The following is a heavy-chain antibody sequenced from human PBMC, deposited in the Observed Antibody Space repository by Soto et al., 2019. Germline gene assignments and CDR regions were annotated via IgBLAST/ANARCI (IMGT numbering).Heavy chain of an antibody. CDR1: GGSFSGYY. V-gene: IGHV4-34*01. Sequence: SETLSLTCAVYGGSFSGYYWSWIRQPPGKGLEWIGEINHSGSTNYNPSLKSRVTISVDTSKNQFSLKLSSVTAADTAVYYCARVTGQLVIYYWGQGTLVTVSS. CDR3: ARVTGQLVIYY. J-gene: IGHJ4*02. CDR2: INHSGST. D-gene: IGHD6-6*01.